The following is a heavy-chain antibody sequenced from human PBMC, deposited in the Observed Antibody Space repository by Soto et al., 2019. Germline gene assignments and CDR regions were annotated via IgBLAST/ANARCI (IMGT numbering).Heavy chain of an antibody. V-gene: IGHV1-3*01. J-gene: IGHJ4*02. CDR2: INAGNGNT. CDR3: ASYDILTGYYGPFDY. D-gene: IGHD3-9*01. Sequence: SVKVSCKASGYTFTSYAMHWVRQAPGQRLEWMGWINAGNGNTKYSQKFQGRVTITRDTSASTAYMELSSLRSEDTAVYYCASYDILTGYYGPFDYWGQGTLVTVSS. CDR1: GYTFTSYA.